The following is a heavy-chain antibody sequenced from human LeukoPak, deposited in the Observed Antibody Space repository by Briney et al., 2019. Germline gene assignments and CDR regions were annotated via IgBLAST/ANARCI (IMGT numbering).Heavy chain of an antibody. D-gene: IGHD1-7*01. V-gene: IGHV3-13*04. CDR1: GFTFSTYD. Sequence: GGSLRLSCAASGFTFSTYDMHWVRQVTGKGLEWVSAIGAGEDTYYLGSVKGRFTISRENAKNVLYLQMSSLGVEDTAVYYCVREIRETVITRHYYYGIDVWGQGTTVTVSS. J-gene: IGHJ6*02. CDR2: IGAGEDT. CDR3: VREIRETVITRHYYYGIDV.